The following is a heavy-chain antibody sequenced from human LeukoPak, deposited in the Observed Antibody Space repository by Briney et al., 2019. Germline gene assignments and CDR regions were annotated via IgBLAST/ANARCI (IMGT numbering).Heavy chain of an antibody. J-gene: IGHJ4*02. D-gene: IGHD4-17*01. CDR2: ISSSGSTI. CDR1: GFTFSNYE. Sequence: GGSLRLSCAASGFTFSNYEMNWVRQAPGKGLEWVSYISSSGSTIYYADSVKGRFTISRDHAKNTLYLQMNSLRAEDTAVYYCARDPDYGDLDYWGQGTLVTVSS. CDR3: ARDPDYGDLDY. V-gene: IGHV3-48*03.